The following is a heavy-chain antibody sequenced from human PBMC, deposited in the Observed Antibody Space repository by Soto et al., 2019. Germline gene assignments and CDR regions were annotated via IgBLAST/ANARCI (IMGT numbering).Heavy chain of an antibody. CDR1: GGSFSTYA. Sequence: ASVKFSCKASGGSFSTYAFSWVRQAPGHGLEWMGGIIPIFGTANYAQKFQGRVTITADESTSTAYMELSSLRSEDTAVYYCARDNWNYDDYYGMDVWGQGTTVTVSS. CDR3: ARDNWNYDDYYGMDV. J-gene: IGHJ6*02. V-gene: IGHV1-69*13. D-gene: IGHD1-20*01. CDR2: IIPIFGTA.